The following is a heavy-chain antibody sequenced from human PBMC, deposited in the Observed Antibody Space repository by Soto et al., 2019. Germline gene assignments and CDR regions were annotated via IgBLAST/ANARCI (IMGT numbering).Heavy chain of an antibody. J-gene: IGHJ6*02. Sequence: LRLSCVVSGLSFGSYGMHWVRQAPGKGLEWVALISYDGSKKYYMDSVKGRFTISRDNSLGTLFLQMISLRPEDTAVYYCAKSRGVDNYYYGMDVWGQGTTVTVSS. CDR3: AKSRGVDNYYYGMDV. CDR1: GLSFGSYG. V-gene: IGHV3-30*18. CDR2: ISYDGSKK. D-gene: IGHD3-10*01.